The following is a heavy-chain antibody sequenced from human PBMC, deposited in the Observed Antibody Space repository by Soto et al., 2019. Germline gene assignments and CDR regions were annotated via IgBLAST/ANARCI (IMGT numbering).Heavy chain of an antibody. V-gene: IGHV5-51*01. J-gene: IGHJ6*02. CDR1: GYTFSSYW. CDR3: ARLLNGMDV. Sequence: GESLKSSCEGSGYTFSSYWIAWVRQMPGKGLEWMGIIFPGDSDSRYSPSFQGQVTMTADKSTSTAYLQWTSLKASDTAMYYCARLLNGMDVWGHGTTVTVSS. CDR2: IFPGDSDS.